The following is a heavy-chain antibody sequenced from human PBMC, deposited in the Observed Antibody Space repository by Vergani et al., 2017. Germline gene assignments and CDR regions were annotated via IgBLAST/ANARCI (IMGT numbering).Heavy chain of an antibody. CDR3: ARSMMIRFGGVIGFDY. J-gene: IGHJ4*02. Sequence: QVQLQESGPGLVKPSQTLSLTCTVSGGSISSGDYYWSWFRQPPGKGREWIGYIYYSGSTYYNPSLKSRVTISVDTSKNQFSLKLSSVTAADTAVYYCARSMMIRFGGVIGFDYWGQGTLVTVSS. V-gene: IGHV4-30-4*01. CDR2: IYYSGST. D-gene: IGHD3-16*02. CDR1: GGSISSGDYY.